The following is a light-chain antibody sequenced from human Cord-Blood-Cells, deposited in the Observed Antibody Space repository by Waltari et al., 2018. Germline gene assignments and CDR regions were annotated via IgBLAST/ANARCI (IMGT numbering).Light chain of an antibody. V-gene: IGKV1-5*01. CDR2: DAS. CDR1: QSISSW. Sequence: DIQMTQSPSTLSASVGDRVTITCRASQSISSWLAWYQQKPGKAPKLLIYDASSLESGVPSRFSGSGSGTECTLTISSLQPDDFATDYCQQYNSYWTFGQGTKLEIK. CDR3: QQYNSYWT. J-gene: IGKJ2*01.